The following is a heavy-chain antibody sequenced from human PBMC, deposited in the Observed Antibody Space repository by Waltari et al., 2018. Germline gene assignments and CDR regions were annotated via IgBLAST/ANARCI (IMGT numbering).Heavy chain of an antibody. J-gene: IGHJ5*02. CDR2: VNPNSGGT. CDR3: ARVPRVLYYLNNWFDP. V-gene: IGHV1-2*02. D-gene: IGHD2-15*01. CDR1: GYTFTGYY. Sequence: QVQLVQSGAEVKKPGASVKVSCKASGYTFTGYYMHWVRQAPGQGLEWMGWVNPNSGGTNYAQKFQGRVTMTRDTSISTAYMELSRLRSDDTAVYYCARVPRVLYYLNNWFDPWGQGTLVTVSS.